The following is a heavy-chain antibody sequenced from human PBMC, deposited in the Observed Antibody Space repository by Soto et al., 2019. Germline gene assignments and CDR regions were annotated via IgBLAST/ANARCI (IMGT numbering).Heavy chain of an antibody. CDR1: GGSISSGGYY. Sequence: TLSLTCTVSGGSISSGGYYWSWIRQHPGKGLEWIGYIYNSGSTYYNPSLKSRVTISVDTSKNQFSLKLSSVTAADTAVYYCARVLLRGGRDYYNYGMDVWGQGTTVTAP. CDR2: IYNSGST. V-gene: IGHV4-31*03. CDR3: ARVLLRGGRDYYNYGMDV. J-gene: IGHJ6*02. D-gene: IGHD3-10*01.